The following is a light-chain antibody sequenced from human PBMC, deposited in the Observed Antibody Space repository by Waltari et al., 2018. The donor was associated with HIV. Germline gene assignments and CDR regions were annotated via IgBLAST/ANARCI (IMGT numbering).Light chain of an antibody. CDR2: KDS. CDR3: QSADSSSTEVI. CDR1: ALPIQY. V-gene: IGLV3-25*03. J-gene: IGLJ2*01. Sequence: SYELPQPPSVSVSTGQTARATWSGAALPIQYAYWYQQKPGQAPRLVIYKDSGRPAGIPERFSGSSSGTTVTLTISGVQAEDEADYYCQSADSSSTEVIFGGGTKLTVL.